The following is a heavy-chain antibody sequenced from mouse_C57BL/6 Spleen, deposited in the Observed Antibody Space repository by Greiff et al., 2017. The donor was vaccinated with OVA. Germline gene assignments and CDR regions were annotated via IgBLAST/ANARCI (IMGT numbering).Heavy chain of an antibody. Sequence: EVMLVESGGGLVQPGGSLSLSCAASGFTFTDYYMSWVRQPPGKALEWLGFIRNKANGYTTEYSASVKGRFTISRDNSQSILYLQMNALRAEDSATYYCARSLGGYVSSSWFAYWGQGTLVTVSA. CDR3: ARSLGGYVSSSWFAY. D-gene: IGHD1-1*01. CDR2: IRNKANGYTT. V-gene: IGHV7-3*01. CDR1: GFTFTDYY. J-gene: IGHJ3*01.